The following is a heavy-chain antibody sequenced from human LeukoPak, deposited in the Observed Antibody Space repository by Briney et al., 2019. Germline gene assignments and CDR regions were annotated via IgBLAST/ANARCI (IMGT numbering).Heavy chain of an antibody. D-gene: IGHD4-17*01. J-gene: IGHJ4*02. CDR2: IYYSGST. CDR1: GGSIDSYY. CDR3: ARSVTISDPIDYFDY. Sequence: SETLSLTCTVSGGSIDSYYWSWIRQPPGKGLEWIGYIYYSGSTNYNPSLKSRVSISVDTSKNQFSLKLSSVTAADTAVYYCARSVTISDPIDYFDYWGQGTLVTVSS. V-gene: IGHV4-59*01.